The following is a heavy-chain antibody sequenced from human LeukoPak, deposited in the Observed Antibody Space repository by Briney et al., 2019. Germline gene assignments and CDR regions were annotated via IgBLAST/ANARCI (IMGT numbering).Heavy chain of an antibody. CDR3: AKANRGFAEHFDC. CDR1: GFTFSSYA. D-gene: IGHD3-10*01. V-gene: IGHV3-23*01. J-gene: IGHJ4*02. Sequence: PGGSLRLSCVASGFTFSSYAMSWVRQAPGKGLEWVSAISSSGGSTYYADSVKGRFTISRDNPKNTLSLRMNSLKAEDTAVFYCAKANRGFAEHFDCWGQGTLVTVSS. CDR2: ISSSGGST.